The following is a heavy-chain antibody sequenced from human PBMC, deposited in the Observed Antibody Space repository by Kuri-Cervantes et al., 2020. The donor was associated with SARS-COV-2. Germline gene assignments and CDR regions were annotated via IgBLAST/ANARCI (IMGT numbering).Heavy chain of an antibody. CDR2: IKQDGSEK. CDR1: GFTFSSYW. CDR3: AREVPDPYYYYKDV. J-gene: IGHJ6*03. D-gene: IGHD3-10*01. V-gene: IGHV3-7*01. Sequence: GESLKISCAASGFTFSSYWMSWVRQAPGKGLEWVANIKQDGSEKYYVDSVKGRFTISRDNAKNSLYLQMNSLRAEDTAVYYCAREVPDPYYYYKDVWGKGTTVTVSS.